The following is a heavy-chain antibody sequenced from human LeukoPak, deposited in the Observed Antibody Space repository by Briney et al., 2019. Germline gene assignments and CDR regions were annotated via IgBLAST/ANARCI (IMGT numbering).Heavy chain of an antibody. V-gene: IGHV4-34*01. J-gene: IGHJ6*02. D-gene: IGHD2-15*01. Sequence: SETLSLTGAVYGGSFRGYYWRWMRQPPGKGVEWIGKITHSGTTNYHPSLTSRLPISVATSKNQFSLKLSSVTAADTAVYYCASGGYYYYYGMDVWGQGTMVTVSS. CDR2: ITHSGTT. CDR1: GGSFRGYY. CDR3: ASGGYYYYYGMDV.